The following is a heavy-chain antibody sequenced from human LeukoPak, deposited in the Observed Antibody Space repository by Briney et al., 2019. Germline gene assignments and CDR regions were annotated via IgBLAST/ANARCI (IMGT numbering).Heavy chain of an antibody. CDR1: GYTFTNYW. CDR3: ARYYYDRAVGPFDY. J-gene: IGHJ4*02. CDR2: IYPDDSDI. D-gene: IGHD3-22*01. V-gene: IGHV5-51*01. Sequence: GESLKISCKGSGYTFTNYWIGWVRQMPGKGLEWMGIIYPDDSDIRYSPSFQGQLTISADKSITTAYLQWSSLKASDTAMYYCARYYYDRAVGPFDYWGRGSLVTVSS.